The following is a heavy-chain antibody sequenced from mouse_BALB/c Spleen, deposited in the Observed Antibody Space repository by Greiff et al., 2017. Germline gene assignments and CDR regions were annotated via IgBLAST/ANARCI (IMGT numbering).Heavy chain of an antibody. CDR3: ARVDYYGDY. V-gene: IGHV1S81*02. J-gene: IGHJ2*01. CDR1: GYTFTSYW. CDR2: INPSNGRT. Sequence: QVQLKQSGAELVKPGASVKLSCKASGYTFTSYWMHWVKQRPGQGLEWIGEINPSNGRTNYNEKFKSKATLTVDKSSSTAYMQLSSLTSEDSAVYYCARVDYYGDYWGQGTTLTVSS.